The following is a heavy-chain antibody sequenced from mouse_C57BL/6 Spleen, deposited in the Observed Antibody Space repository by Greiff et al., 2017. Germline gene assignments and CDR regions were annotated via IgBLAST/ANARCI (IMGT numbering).Heavy chain of an antibody. CDR1: GYTFTSYW. Sequence: QVQLQQPGAELVMPGASVKLSCKASGYTFTSYWMHWVKQRPGQGLEWIGEIDPSDSYTNYNQKFKGKSTLTVDKSSSTAYMQLSSLTSEDSAVYYCARLSGSSPYFDYWGQGTTLTVSS. V-gene: IGHV1-69*01. CDR3: ARLSGSSPYFDY. D-gene: IGHD1-1*01. J-gene: IGHJ2*01. CDR2: IDPSDSYT.